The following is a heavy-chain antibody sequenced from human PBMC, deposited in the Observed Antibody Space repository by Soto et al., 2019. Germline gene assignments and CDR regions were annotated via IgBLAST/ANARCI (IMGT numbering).Heavy chain of an antibody. J-gene: IGHJ6*03. V-gene: IGHV4-34*01. CDR3: ARIYGSGSSHDDYYYYMDF. D-gene: IGHD3-10*01. CDR1: GGSFSGYY. CDR2: INHSGST. Sequence: SETLSLTCAVYGGSFSGYYWSWIRQPPGKGLEWIGEINHSGSTNYNPSLKSRVTISVDTSKNQFSLKLSSVTAADTAVYYCARIYGSGSSHDDYYYYMDFWGKGSTVTVSS.